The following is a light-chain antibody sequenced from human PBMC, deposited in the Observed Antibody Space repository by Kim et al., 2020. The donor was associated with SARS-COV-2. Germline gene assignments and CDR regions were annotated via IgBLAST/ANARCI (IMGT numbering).Light chain of an antibody. V-gene: IGKV3-15*01. CDR1: QTINNK. CDR3: QQSYDWPPLT. J-gene: IGKJ1*01. CDR2: DAT. Sequence: SPGDGATLSCRASQTINNKLVWYQQKPGQAPRLLIYDATTRATGVPARFIGSGSETDFTLTISSLQSEDFAVYYCQQSYDWPPLTFGQGTKVDIK.